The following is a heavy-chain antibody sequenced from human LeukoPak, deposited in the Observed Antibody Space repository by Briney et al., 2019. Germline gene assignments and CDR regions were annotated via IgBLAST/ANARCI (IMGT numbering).Heavy chain of an antibody. J-gene: IGHJ4*02. CDR1: GGSVSSYY. CDR2: TYHTATS. D-gene: IGHD3-22*01. CDR3: ARHSSGFYSPFFDY. Sequence: SETLSLTCTVSGGSVSSYYWGWIRQFPGKGLDFIGFTYHTATSNYNPSLKSRVSMSIDMSKNALYLNLSSVAAADTAIYYCARHSSGFYSPFFDYWGREALVTVSS. V-gene: IGHV4-59*08.